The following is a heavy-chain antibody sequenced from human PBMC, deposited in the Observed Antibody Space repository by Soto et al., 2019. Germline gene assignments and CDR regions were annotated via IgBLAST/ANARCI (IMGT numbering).Heavy chain of an antibody. J-gene: IGHJ5*02. CDR1: GYTFTNYG. Sequence: QVQLVQSGGEVKKPGASVKVCCKASGYTFTNYGIRWVRQAPGQGLEWMGWINVYNGNTKYAQKVQGRFTMTTDTATSTAYMELRSLRSYDTAVYYCARGVGSGSYYNQYNWFDPWGQGTLVTVSS. D-gene: IGHD3-10*01. CDR3: ARGVGSGSYYNQYNWFDP. CDR2: INVYNGNT. V-gene: IGHV1-18*01.